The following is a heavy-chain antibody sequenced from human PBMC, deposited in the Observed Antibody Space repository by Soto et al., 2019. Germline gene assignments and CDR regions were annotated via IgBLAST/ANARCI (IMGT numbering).Heavy chain of an antibody. Sequence: QVQLVQSAGEVKKPGASVKVSCKASGYSFTSYGISWVRRAPGQGLEWMGWISPYNGHTQFVERFQGRVTMTTDTPTKTADMELRNLRSDDTAHYYCARDLTIVPATHPRLENYGMDVWGQGTTVIVSS. CDR3: ARDLTIVPATHPRLENYGMDV. D-gene: IGHD2-2*01. CDR1: GYSFTSYG. J-gene: IGHJ6*02. V-gene: IGHV1-18*01. CDR2: ISPYNGHT.